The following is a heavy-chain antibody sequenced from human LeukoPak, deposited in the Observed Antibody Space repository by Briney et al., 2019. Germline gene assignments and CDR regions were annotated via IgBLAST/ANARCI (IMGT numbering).Heavy chain of an antibody. CDR2: INWNGANV. Sequence: TGGSLRLSRAASGFTFDDYAMHWVRQAPGKGLEWVSGINWNGANVGYADSVKGRFTISRDNAKNSLYLQMSSLRAEDTALYYCAKDYNGYDRGSCLDYWGQGTLVTVSS. V-gene: IGHV3-9*01. D-gene: IGHD5-12*01. CDR1: GFTFDDYA. CDR3: AKDYNGYDRGSCLDY. J-gene: IGHJ4*02.